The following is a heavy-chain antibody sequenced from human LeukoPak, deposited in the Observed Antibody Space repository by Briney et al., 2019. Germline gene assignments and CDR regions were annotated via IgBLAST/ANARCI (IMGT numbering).Heavy chain of an antibody. Sequence: SETLSLTCTVSGGSISSSSYYWGWIRQPPGKGLEWIGSIYYSGSTYYNPSLKSRVTISVDTSKNQFSLKQSSVTAADTAVYYCARQRHSGGSADWFDPWGQGTLVTVSS. D-gene: IGHD3-10*01. CDR3: ARQRHSGGSADWFDP. V-gene: IGHV4-39*01. CDR1: GGSISSSSYY. CDR2: IYYSGST. J-gene: IGHJ5*02.